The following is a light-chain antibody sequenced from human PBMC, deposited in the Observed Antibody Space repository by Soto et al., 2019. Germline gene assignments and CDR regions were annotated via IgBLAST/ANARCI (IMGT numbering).Light chain of an antibody. J-gene: IGKJ2*01. V-gene: IGKV3-15*01. CDR2: GAS. CDR1: QSVSSN. Sequence: EIVMTPSPATLSVSTGERATLSCRASQSVSSNLAWYQQKPGQAPRLLIYGASTRSTGIQARFSGSGSGTECTLTISSLQSEDFAVYYCQQYNNWPPMYTFGQGTKLEIK. CDR3: QQYNNWPPMYT.